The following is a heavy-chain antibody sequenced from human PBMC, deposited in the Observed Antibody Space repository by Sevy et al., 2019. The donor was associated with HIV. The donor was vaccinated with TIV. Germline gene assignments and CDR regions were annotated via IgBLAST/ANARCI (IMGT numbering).Heavy chain of an antibody. Sequence: QSQTLSLTCAISGDSVSTNSAAWNWIRQSPSRGLEWLGRTYNRSKWFNEYAVPVKSRIIFNPDKSKNQLSLQLNTVTPEDTAVYYCARESGTISAGTERYFDLWGRGTLVTVSS. D-gene: IGHD6-13*01. J-gene: IGHJ2*01. CDR1: GDSVSTNSAA. CDR3: ARESGTISAGTERYFDL. CDR2: TYNRSKWFN. V-gene: IGHV6-1*01.